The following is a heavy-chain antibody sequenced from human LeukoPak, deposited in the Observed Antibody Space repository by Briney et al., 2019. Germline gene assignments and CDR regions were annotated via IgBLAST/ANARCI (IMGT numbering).Heavy chain of an antibody. Sequence: PGESLKISCKGSGFPFTNFWIGWVRQMPGKGLEWMGVMYPGDSETMYSPSFQGQATLSVDTSINTAYLQWSSLKASNTAIYYCVRRTNWGFDFWGPGTLVTVSS. CDR1: GFPFTNFW. D-gene: IGHD7-27*01. CDR3: VRRTNWGFDF. CDR2: MYPGDSET. V-gene: IGHV5-51*01. J-gene: IGHJ4*02.